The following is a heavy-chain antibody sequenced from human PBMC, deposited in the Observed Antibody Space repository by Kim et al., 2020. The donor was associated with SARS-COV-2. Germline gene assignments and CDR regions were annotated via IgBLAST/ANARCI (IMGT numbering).Heavy chain of an antibody. CDR2: ISGSGGST. J-gene: IGHJ6*02. CDR3: AAPIGYCSSTSCHSPYYYYYYGMDV. CDR1: GFTFSSYA. V-gene: IGHV3-23*01. Sequence: GGSLRLSCAASGFTFSSYAMSWVRQAPGKGLEWVSAISGSGGSTYYADSVKGRFTISRDNSKNTLYLQMNSLRAEDTAVYYCAAPIGYCSSTSCHSPYYYYYYGMDVWGQGTTVTVSS. D-gene: IGHD2-2*01.